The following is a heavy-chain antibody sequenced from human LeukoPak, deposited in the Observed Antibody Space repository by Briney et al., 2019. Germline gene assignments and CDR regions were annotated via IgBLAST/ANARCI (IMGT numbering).Heavy chain of an antibody. CDR1: GGSISSSSYY. CDR2: IYHSGST. Sequence: PSETLSLTCTVSGGSISSSSYYWGWIRQPPGKGLEWIGEIYHSGSTNYNPSLKSRVTIVVDKSKNQFSLKLSSVTAADTAVYYCAKSSPPRKFDYWGQGTLVTVSS. J-gene: IGHJ4*02. CDR3: AKSSPPRKFDY. V-gene: IGHV4-39*07. D-gene: IGHD3-10*01.